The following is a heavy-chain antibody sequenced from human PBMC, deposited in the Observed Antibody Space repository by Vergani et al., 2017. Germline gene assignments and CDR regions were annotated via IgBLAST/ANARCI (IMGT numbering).Heavy chain of an antibody. D-gene: IGHD3-10*01. Sequence: QVQLVQSGSELKKPGASVKVSCKASGYTFTRYAMNWVRQAPGQGLEWMGWINTNTGNPTYAQGFTGRFVFSLDTSVSTAYLQISSLKAEDTAVYYCAREEWRYYGSGSYYNVYYYGMDVWGQGTTVTVSS. J-gene: IGHJ6*02. CDR3: AREEWRYYGSGSYYNVYYYGMDV. V-gene: IGHV7-4-1*02. CDR2: INTNTGNP. CDR1: GYTFTRYA.